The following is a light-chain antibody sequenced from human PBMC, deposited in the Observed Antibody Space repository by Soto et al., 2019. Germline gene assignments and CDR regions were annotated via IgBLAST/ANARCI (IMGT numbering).Light chain of an antibody. CDR2: EVS. V-gene: IGLV2-18*02. Sequence: QSALTQPPSVSGSPGQSVTISCTRTSSDVGGYNRVSWYQQPPGTAPKLMIYEVSNRPSGVPDRFSGSKSGNTASLTISGLQAEDEADYYCSSYTSSSTFLWVFGGGTKVTVL. CDR3: SSYTSSSTFLWV. J-gene: IGLJ3*02. CDR1: SSDVGGYNR.